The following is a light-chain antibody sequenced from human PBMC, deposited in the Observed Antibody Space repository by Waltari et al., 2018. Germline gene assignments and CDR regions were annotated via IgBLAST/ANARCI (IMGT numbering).Light chain of an antibody. Sequence: DIVMTQSPDSLAVSLGERATINCKSSQTVLYSSNNKNYLAWYQQKAGQPPKVLIYWASTRESGVPDRFSGSGYGTDFTLTISSLQAEDVALYYCQQYYNTPFTFGPGTKVDIK. J-gene: IGKJ3*01. CDR3: QQYYNTPFT. CDR1: QTVLYSSNNKNY. CDR2: WAS. V-gene: IGKV4-1*01.